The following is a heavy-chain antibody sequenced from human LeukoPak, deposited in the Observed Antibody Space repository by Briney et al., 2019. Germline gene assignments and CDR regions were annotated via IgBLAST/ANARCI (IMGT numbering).Heavy chain of an antibody. CDR1: GGSISSSNW. J-gene: IGHJ6*02. D-gene: IGHD3-10*01. CDR2: IYHSGST. V-gene: IGHV4-4*02. Sequence: SGTLSLTCAVSGGSISSSNWWSWVRQPPGKGLEWIGEIYHSGSTNYNPSLKSRVTISVDKSKNQFSLKLSSVTAADTAVYYCAREFVYGSGSYYNAGPYGMDVWAKGPRSPSP. CDR3: AREFVYGSGSYYNAGPYGMDV.